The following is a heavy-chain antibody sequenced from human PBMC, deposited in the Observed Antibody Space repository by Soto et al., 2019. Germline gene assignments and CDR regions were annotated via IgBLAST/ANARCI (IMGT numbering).Heavy chain of an antibody. CDR1: GFTFSTYT. CDR2: INGGGGSP. D-gene: IGHD2-2*01. CDR3: AKARCSTSNCYVPDY. V-gene: IGHV3-23*01. J-gene: IGHJ4*02. Sequence: GGSLRLSCAASGFTFSTYTMSRVRRAPGKGLEWVSTINGGGGSPSYADSVQGRFTISRDNPKNTLYLQLNSLTVDDTATYYCAKARCSTSNCYVPDYWGQGAPVTVSS.